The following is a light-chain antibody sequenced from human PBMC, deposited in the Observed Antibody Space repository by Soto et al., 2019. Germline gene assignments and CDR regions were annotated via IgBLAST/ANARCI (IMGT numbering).Light chain of an antibody. V-gene: IGKV1-39*01. J-gene: IGKJ1*01. CDR1: QNINTY. CDR2: GAS. CDR3: QQSSVTPRS. Sequence: DIRLTQFPSSLSASVGDRVTISLLASQNINTYLMWYQQKPGKAPNLLIYGASGLQNGVPSRFTGSGSGTEFTLTITGLQPEDFGTYYCQQSSVTPRSFGQGTKVDI.